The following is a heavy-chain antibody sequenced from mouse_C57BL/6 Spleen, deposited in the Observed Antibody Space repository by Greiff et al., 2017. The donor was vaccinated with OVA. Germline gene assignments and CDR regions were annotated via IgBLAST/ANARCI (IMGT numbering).Heavy chain of an antibody. Sequence: EVQLVESGGDLVKPGGSLKLSCAASGFTFSSYGMSWVRQTPDKRLEWVATISSGGSYTYYTDSVKGRFTISRDNAKNTLYLQMISLKSEDTAMDYCARQFAPYYLDYWGQGTTLTVSS. CDR2: ISSGGSYT. CDR1: GFTFSSYG. V-gene: IGHV5-6*01. J-gene: IGHJ2*01. CDR3: ARQFAPYYLDY.